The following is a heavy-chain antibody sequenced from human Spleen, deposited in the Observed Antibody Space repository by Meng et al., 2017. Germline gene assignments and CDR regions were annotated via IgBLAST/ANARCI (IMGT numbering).Heavy chain of an antibody. V-gene: IGHV1-69*09. J-gene: IGHJ4*02. CDR3: ARDPSNTSGRYAYFDY. D-gene: IGHD6-19*01. CDR2: IFPLVGVA. Sequence: QVQLVQSGAEVKKPGSSVKVSCRPSGGTFNNYAINWVRQAPGQGLEWMGRIFPLVGVANYAQRFQGRVTITADKSTTTAYMALRSLRSEDTAVYYCARDPSNTSGRYAYFDYWGQGTLVTVSS. CDR1: GGTFNNYA.